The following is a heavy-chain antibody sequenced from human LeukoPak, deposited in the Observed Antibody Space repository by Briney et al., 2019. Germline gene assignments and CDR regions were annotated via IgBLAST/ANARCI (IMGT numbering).Heavy chain of an antibody. CDR3: APTRVTISWYWFDP. D-gene: IGHD6-13*01. J-gene: IGHJ5*02. V-gene: IGHV4-4*07. CDR1: GGSISSYY. CDR2: IYTSGST. Sequence: SETLSLTCTVSGGSISSYYWSWIRQPAGKGLEWIGRIYTSGSTNYNPSLKSRVTMSVDTSKNQFSLKLSSVTAADTAVYYCAPTRVTISWYWFDPWGQGTLVTVSS.